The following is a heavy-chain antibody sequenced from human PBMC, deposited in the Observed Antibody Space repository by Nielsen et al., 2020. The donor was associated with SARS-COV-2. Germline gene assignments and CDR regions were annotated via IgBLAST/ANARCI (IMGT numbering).Heavy chain of an antibody. Sequence: SETLSLTCTVSGGSISSSSYYWGWIRQPPGKGLEWIGSIYYSGSTNYNPSLKSRVTISVDTSKNQFSLKLSSVTAADTAVYYCARGCGGDCRIEDYYYYGMDVWGQGTTVTVSS. V-gene: IGHV4-39*07. CDR2: IYYSGST. CDR1: GGSISSSSYY. D-gene: IGHD2-21*02. J-gene: IGHJ6*02. CDR3: ARGCGGDCRIEDYYYYGMDV.